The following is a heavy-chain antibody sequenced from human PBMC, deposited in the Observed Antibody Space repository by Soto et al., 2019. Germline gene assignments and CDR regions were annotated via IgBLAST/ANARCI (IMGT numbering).Heavy chain of an antibody. CDR2: ISSSGSTI. V-gene: IGHV3-11*01. D-gene: IGHD6-13*01. CDR3: ASWYSSSWLGDWFDP. Sequence: LRLSCAASGFTFSDYYMSWIRQAPGKGLEWGSYISSSGSTIYYADSVKGRFTISRDNAKNSLYLQMNSLRAEDTAGYYWASWYSSSWLGDWFDPWGQGTLVTVSS. CDR1: GFTFSDYY. J-gene: IGHJ5*02.